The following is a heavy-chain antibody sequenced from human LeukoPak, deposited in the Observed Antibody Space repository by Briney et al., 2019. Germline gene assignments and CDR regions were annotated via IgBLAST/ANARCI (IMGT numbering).Heavy chain of an antibody. CDR2: IYYSGST. V-gene: IGHV4-59*12. J-gene: IGHJ5*02. CDR1: GGSISSYY. CDR3: ARDYGSGISQRALRVGNWFDP. D-gene: IGHD3-10*01. Sequence: SETLSLTCTVSGGSISSYYWSWIRQPPGKGLEWIGYIYYSGSTNYNPSLKSRVTMSVDTSKNQFSLKLSSVTAADTAVYYCARDYGSGISQRALRVGNWFDPWGQGTLVTVSS.